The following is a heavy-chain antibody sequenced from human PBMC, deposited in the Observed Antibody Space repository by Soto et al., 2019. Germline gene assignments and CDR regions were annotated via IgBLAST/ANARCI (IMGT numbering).Heavy chain of an antibody. CDR2: IVVGSGNT. CDR3: AADQGGSGSYLGYYYYYGMDV. J-gene: IGHJ6*02. D-gene: IGHD3-10*01. V-gene: IGHV1-58*02. CDR1: GFTFTSSA. Sequence: ASVKVSCKASGFTFTSSAMQWVRQARGQRLEWIGWIVVGSGNTNYAQKFQERVTITRDMSTSTAYMELSSLRSEDTAVYYCAADQGGSGSYLGYYYYYGMDVWGQGTTVTVSS.